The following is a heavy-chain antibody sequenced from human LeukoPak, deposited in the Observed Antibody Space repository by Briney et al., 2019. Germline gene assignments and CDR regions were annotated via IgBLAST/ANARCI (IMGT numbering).Heavy chain of an antibody. D-gene: IGHD2-15*01. Sequence: PGRSLRLSCAASGFTFSSYGMHWVRQAPGKGLEWVAVISYDGSNKYYADSVKGRFTISRDNSKNTLYLQMNSLRAEDTAVYYCAAPSCSGGSCYSPAFDYWGQGTLVTVSS. V-gene: IGHV3-33*01. CDR2: ISYDGSNK. CDR3: AAPSCSGGSCYSPAFDY. CDR1: GFTFSSYG. J-gene: IGHJ4*02.